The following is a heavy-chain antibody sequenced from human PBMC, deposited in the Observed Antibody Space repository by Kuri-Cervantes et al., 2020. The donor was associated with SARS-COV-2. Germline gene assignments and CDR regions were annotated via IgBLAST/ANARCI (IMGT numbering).Heavy chain of an antibody. D-gene: IGHD2-15*01. V-gene: IGHV1-24*01. Sequence: SVPVPHLHSAYTLAKVSMHWVRQAPGKGLEWMGGFDPEDGETIYAQKFQGRVTMTEDTSTDTAYMELSSLRSEDTDVYYCATGIGYCSGGSCYNYYYGMDVWGQGTPVTVSS. CDR1: AYTLAKVS. J-gene: IGHJ6*02. CDR3: ATGIGYCSGGSCYNYYYGMDV. CDR2: FDPEDGET.